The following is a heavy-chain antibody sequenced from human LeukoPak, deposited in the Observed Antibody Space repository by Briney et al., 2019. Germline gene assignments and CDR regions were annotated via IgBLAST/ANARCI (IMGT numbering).Heavy chain of an antibody. CDR3: AKDPYYDFWSGYRVDNWSDP. CDR2: ISGSGGST. Sequence: GGSLRLSCAASGFTFSSYAMSWVRQAPGKGLEWVSAISGSGGSTYYADSVKGRFTISRDNSKNTLYLQMNSLRAEDTAVYYCAKDPYYDFWSGYRVDNWSDPWGQGTLVTVSS. V-gene: IGHV3-23*01. D-gene: IGHD3-3*01. J-gene: IGHJ5*02. CDR1: GFTFSSYA.